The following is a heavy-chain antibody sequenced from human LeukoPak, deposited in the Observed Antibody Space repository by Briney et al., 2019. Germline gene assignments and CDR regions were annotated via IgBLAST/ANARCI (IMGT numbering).Heavy chain of an antibody. Sequence: SETLSLTCTVSGGSISSYYWSWIRQPPGKGLEWIGYIYYSGSTNYNPSLKSRVTISVDTSKNQFSLKLSSVTAADTAVYYCARSIAVASTDNWFDPWGQGTLVTVSS. D-gene: IGHD6-19*01. CDR1: GGSISSYY. CDR3: ARSIAVASTDNWFDP. V-gene: IGHV4-59*01. J-gene: IGHJ5*02. CDR2: IYYSGST.